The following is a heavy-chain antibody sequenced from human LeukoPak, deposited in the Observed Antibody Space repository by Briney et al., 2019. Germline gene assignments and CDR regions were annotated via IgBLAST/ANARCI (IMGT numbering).Heavy chain of an antibody. V-gene: IGHV3-72*01. J-gene: IGHJ6*02. CDR3: ARDWSVTYYGMDV. Sequence: GGALRLSCAASGFTFSEHYMGWVRQAPGKGGEWVGRTRNKANSYTTEYAASVKGRFTISIDDSKNSLYLQMNSLKAEDAAVYYCARDWSVTYYGMDVWGQGTTVSVSS. CDR1: GFTFSEHY. CDR2: TRNKANSYTT. D-gene: IGHD4-17*01.